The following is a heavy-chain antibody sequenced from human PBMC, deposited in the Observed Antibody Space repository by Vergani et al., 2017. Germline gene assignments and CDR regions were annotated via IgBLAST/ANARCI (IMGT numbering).Heavy chain of an antibody. CDR3: ARDYDYVWGSYPI. CDR1: GFTVSSNY. D-gene: IGHD3-16*02. CDR2: IYSGGST. J-gene: IGHJ4*02. Sequence: EVQLVESGGGLIQPGGSLRLSCAASGFTVSSNYMSWVRQAPGKGLEWVSVIYSGGSTYYADSVKGRFTISRDNSKNTLYLQMNSLRAEDTAVYYCARDYDYVWGSYPIWGQGTLVTVSS. V-gene: IGHV3-53*01.